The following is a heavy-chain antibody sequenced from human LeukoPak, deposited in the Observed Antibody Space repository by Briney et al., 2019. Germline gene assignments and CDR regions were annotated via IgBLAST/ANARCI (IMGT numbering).Heavy chain of an antibody. CDR3: ARGTDSSGYHSYYFDY. CDR1: GGSISSGSYY. V-gene: IGHV4-61*02. CDR2: IYTSGST. J-gene: IGHJ4*02. D-gene: IGHD3-22*01. Sequence: PSQTLSLTCTVSGGSISSGSYYWSWIRQPAGKGLEWIGRIYTSGSTNYNPSLKSRVTISVDTSKNQFSLKLSSATAADTAVYYCARGTDSSGYHSYYFDYWGQGTLVTVSS.